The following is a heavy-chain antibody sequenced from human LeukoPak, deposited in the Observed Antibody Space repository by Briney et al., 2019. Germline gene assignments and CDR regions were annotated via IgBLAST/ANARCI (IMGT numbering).Heavy chain of an antibody. CDR1: GYSFTTYW. V-gene: IGHV5-51*01. CDR3: ARLGVVVPAAIKGDAFDI. J-gene: IGHJ3*02. CDR2: IFPDDSDT. Sequence: PGESLKVSCKGSGYSFTTYWIGWVRQMPGKGLEWMGIIFPDDSDTRYSPSLQGQVTMSADKSISTAYLQWSSLKASDTAMYYCARLGVVVPAAIKGDAFDIWGQGTMVTVSS. D-gene: IGHD2-2*02.